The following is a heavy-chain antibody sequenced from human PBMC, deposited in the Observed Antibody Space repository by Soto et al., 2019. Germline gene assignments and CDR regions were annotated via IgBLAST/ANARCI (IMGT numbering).Heavy chain of an antibody. V-gene: IGHV4-34*01. CDR1: GGSFSRYY. CDR2: INHSGST. Sequence: PSETLSLTCALYGGSFSRYYLSWIRRPPGKELEWIGEINHSGSTNYNPSLKSRVTISVDTSKNQFSLKLSSVTAADTAVYYCSRGRHILTGYYRDLNYGMDVWGQGTTVTVSS. D-gene: IGHD3-9*01. CDR3: SRGRHILTGYYRDLNYGMDV. J-gene: IGHJ6*02.